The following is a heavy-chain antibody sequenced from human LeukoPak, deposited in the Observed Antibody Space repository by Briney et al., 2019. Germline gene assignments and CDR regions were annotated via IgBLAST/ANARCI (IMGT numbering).Heavy chain of an antibody. V-gene: IGHV3-23*01. CDR3: ARELSQIVWGGLDY. CDR2: ISGSGGST. Sequence: GSLRLSCAASGFTFSSYAMSWVRQAPGKGLEWVSGISGSGGSTYYADSVKGRFTISRDNSKNTVFLQMNSLRVEDTAVYYCARELSQIVWGGLDYGGQGTLVSVSS. J-gene: IGHJ4*02. D-gene: IGHD2-21*01. CDR1: GFTFSSYA.